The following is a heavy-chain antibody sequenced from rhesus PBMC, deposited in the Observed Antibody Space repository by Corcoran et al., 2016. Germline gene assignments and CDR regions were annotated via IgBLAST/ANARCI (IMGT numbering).Heavy chain of an antibody. J-gene: IGHJ6*01. CDR3: ARYDEYGLDS. Sequence: QVQLQESGPGLVKPSETLSLTCAVSGGSFSSYWWSWIRQPPGKGLELIGEINGMSWSTNYNPSLKSRVSISKDASKNQFSLKLSSVTAADTAVYYCARYDEYGLDSWGQGVVVTVSS. D-gene: IGHD3-9*01. CDR2: INGMSWST. CDR1: GGSFSSYW. V-gene: IGHV4-80*01.